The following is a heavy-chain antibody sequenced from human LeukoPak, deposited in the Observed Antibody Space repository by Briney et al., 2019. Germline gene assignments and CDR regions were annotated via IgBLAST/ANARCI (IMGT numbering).Heavy chain of an antibody. Sequence: PSETLSLTCTVSGGSISSYYWSWIRQPPGKGLEWIGEINHSGSTNYNPSLESRVTISVDTSKNQFSLKLSSVTAADTAVYYCARARGGSGSYYNVRFWFDPWGQGTLVTVSS. D-gene: IGHD3-10*01. CDR1: GGSISSYY. CDR3: ARARGGSGSYYNVRFWFDP. J-gene: IGHJ5*02. CDR2: INHSGST. V-gene: IGHV4-34*01.